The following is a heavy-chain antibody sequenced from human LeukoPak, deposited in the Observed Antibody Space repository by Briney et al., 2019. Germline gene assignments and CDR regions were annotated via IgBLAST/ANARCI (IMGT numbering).Heavy chain of an antibody. CDR3: AKAWRITMIPLGY. V-gene: IGHV3-66*02. CDR1: GFSVNNNY. D-gene: IGHD3-22*01. CDR2: IYSGDTT. Sequence: GGSLRLSCTASGFSVNNNYISWVRQAPGRGLEWVSVIYSGDTTFYADSVKGRFTISRDNSKNTLYLQMNSLRAEDTAVYYCAKAWRITMIPLGYWGQGTLVTVSS. J-gene: IGHJ4*02.